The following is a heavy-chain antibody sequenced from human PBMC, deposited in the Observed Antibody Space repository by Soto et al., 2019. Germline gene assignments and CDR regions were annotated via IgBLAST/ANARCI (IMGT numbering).Heavy chain of an antibody. CDR2: IIPIFGTA. Sequence: GYSMKVSCKTSGRTFSSYGISCVRYASVQVLEWIGGIIPIFGTANYAQQFQGRVTITADKSTSTAYMELSSLRSEDTAVYYCARATRDGYNSDYSYGMDVWGQGTTVTVSS. J-gene: IGHJ6*02. CDR1: GRTFSSYG. V-gene: IGHV1-69*06. CDR3: ARATRDGYNSDYSYGMDV. D-gene: IGHD5-12*01.